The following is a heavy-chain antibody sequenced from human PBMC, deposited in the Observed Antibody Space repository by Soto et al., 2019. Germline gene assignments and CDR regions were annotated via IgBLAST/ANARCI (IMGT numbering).Heavy chain of an antibody. Sequence: QVQLVQSGTEVRKPGASAKVSCTASGYTFTSYGISWVRQAPGQGLEWMGWISGDKGNTNYAQKVQGRVTMTTDTSTSTAYMELTSLRSDDTAVYYCARDGITGRRPFDIWGQGTMVTVSS. D-gene: IGHD1-20*01. CDR3: ARDGITGRRPFDI. CDR1: GYTFTSYG. CDR2: ISGDKGNT. V-gene: IGHV1-18*01. J-gene: IGHJ3*02.